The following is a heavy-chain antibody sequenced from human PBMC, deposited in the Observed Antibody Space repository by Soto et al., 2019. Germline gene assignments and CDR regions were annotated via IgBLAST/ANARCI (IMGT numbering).Heavy chain of an antibody. V-gene: IGHV4-59*08. CDR3: ASRYGCAVDY. J-gene: IGHJ4*02. D-gene: IGHD2-8*01. CDR1: GGSISSYY. CDR2: IYHSGST. Sequence: QVQLQESGPGLVKPSETLSLTCTVSGGSISSYYWSWIRQPPGKGLEWIGYIYHSGSTNYNPSLRSRVTLSVDTSKTQFSLKLSSVTAADPAVYYCASRYGCAVDYWGQGTLVTVSS.